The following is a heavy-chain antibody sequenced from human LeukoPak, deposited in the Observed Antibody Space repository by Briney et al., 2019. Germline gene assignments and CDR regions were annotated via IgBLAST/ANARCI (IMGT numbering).Heavy chain of an antibody. V-gene: IGHV4-59*01. D-gene: IGHD5-24*01. CDR1: GFTFSSYT. Sequence: GSLRLSYAASGFTFSSYTMSWVRQSPGRELEWIGYIHNSGTTNYNPSLRSRVSMSVDTSKNQFSLKLSSVTAADTAMYYCARGWNYFDFWGQGTLVTVSS. CDR3: ARGWNYFDF. CDR2: IHNSGTT. J-gene: IGHJ4*02.